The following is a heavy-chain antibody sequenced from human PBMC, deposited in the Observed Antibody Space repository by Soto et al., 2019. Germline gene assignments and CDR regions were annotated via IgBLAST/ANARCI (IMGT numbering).Heavy chain of an antibody. V-gene: IGHV3-73*01. Sequence: GGSLRLSCAASGFTFSDSAMHWVRQASGKGLEWVGRLRSKANSYATVYAASVKGRFTISRDDSKNTAYLQMNSLKTEDTAVYYCTASGSDTFVDYWGQGTLVTVSS. CDR1: GFTFSDSA. CDR2: LRSKANSYAT. CDR3: TASGSDTFVDY. D-gene: IGHD5-12*01. J-gene: IGHJ4*02.